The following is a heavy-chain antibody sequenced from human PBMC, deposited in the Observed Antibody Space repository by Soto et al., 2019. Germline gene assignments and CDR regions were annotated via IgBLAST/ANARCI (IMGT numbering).Heavy chain of an antibody. V-gene: IGHV3-7*01. CDR3: ARGDTPMITGMDSFDI. CDR2: IKQDGSER. D-gene: IGHD5-18*01. J-gene: IGHJ3*02. Sequence: LRLSCAASRFTFGSYWMSWVRQAPGKGLEWVANIKQDGSERYYVDSVKGRFTVSRDNARKSLYLQMDSLRAEDTAVYFCARGDTPMITGMDSFDIWGQGTMVTVSS. CDR1: RFTFGSYW.